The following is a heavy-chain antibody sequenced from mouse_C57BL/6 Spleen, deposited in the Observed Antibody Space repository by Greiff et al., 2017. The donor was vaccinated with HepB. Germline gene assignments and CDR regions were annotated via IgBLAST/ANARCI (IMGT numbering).Heavy chain of an antibody. CDR3: TLEGYDYAMDY. CDR2: IDPEDGDT. D-gene: IGHD2-14*01. V-gene: IGHV14-1*01. CDR1: GFNIKDYY. Sequence: VHVKQSGAELVRPGASVKLSCTASGFNIKDYYMHWVKQRPEQGLEWIGRIDPEDGDTEYAPKFQGKATMTADTSSNTAYLQLSSLTSEDTAVYYCTLEGYDYAMDYWGQGTSVTVSS. J-gene: IGHJ4*01.